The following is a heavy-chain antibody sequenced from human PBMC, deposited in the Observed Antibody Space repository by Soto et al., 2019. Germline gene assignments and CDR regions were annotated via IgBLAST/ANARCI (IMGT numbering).Heavy chain of an antibody. D-gene: IGHD2-15*01. CDR1: GFTFNSYA. CDR3: AKDLVHGNYFDY. J-gene: IGHJ4*02. Sequence: GGSLRLSCAASGFTFNSYAMSWVRQAPGKGLEWVSTISRSGGSTYYADSVKGRFTISRDNSKNTLYLQMNSLRADDTAVYYCAKDLVHGNYFDYWGPGTQVTVSS. V-gene: IGHV3-23*01. CDR2: ISRSGGST.